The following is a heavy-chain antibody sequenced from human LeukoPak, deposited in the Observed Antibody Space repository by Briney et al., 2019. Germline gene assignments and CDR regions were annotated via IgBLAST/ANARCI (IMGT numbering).Heavy chain of an antibody. J-gene: IGHJ4*02. CDR1: GINPPCHC. D-gene: IGHD5-12*01. CDR2: INYDAPTT. Sequence: SGINPPCHCMHRERQAPRPGPVWISRINYDAPTTSYADSGKGRFTISRDNAKNTLYLQMNSLRAEDAAAFYCGRGRPRGYSGYFIDYWGQGTPITGFS. CDR3: GRGRPRGYSGYFIDY. V-gene: IGHV3-74*01.